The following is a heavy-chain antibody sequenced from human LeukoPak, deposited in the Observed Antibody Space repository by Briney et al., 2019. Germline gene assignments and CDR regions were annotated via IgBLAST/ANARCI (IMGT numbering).Heavy chain of an antibody. V-gene: IGHV3-30*04. CDR2: IIENGSNQ. CDR1: RFIFSSYA. CDR3: ARVQGGGYRTADY. J-gene: IGHJ4*02. D-gene: IGHD6-19*01. Sequence: GRSLRLSCAASRFIFSSYAMHWVRQAPGKGLEWVAVIIENGSNQYYADSVKGRFTISRDNSKNTLFLQMNSLRGEDTAMYYCARVQGGGYRTADYWGQGTLVTVSS.